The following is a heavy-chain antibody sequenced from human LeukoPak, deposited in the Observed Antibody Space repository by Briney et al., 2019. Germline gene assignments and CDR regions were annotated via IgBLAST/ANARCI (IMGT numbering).Heavy chain of an antibody. D-gene: IGHD2-2*01. J-gene: IGHJ6*03. Sequence: PSETLSLTCTVSGGSISSSSYYWGWIRQPPGKGLEWIGSIYYSGSTYYNPSLKSRVTISVDTSKNQFSLKLSSVTAADTAVYYCARPTGYCTSTSCSYYYMDVWGKGTTVTVSS. V-gene: IGHV4-39*01. CDR3: ARPTGYCTSTSCSYYYMDV. CDR2: IYYSGST. CDR1: GGSISSSSYY.